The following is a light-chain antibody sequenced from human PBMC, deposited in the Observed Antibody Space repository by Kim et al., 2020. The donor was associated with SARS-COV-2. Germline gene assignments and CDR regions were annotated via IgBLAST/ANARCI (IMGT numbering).Light chain of an antibody. CDR2: AAS. CDR3: QQYYSYPRT. CDR1: QGISSY. V-gene: IGKV1-8*01. J-gene: IGKJ1*01. Sequence: ASTGDRVTIACLASQGISSYLTWYQQKPGKAPKLLIYAASTLQSGVPSRLSGSGSGTDFTLTISCLQSEDFATYSCQQYYSYPRTFGQGTKVDIK.